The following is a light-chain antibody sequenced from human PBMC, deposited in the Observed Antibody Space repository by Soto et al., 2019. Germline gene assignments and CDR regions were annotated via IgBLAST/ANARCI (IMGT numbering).Light chain of an antibody. V-gene: IGKV3-15*01. Sequence: EIVMTQSPATLSVPPGERATLSCRASQSVSSSLAWYQQKPGQAPRLLIYGASTRATGIPARFSGSGSGTEFTLTISSLQSEDFAVYSCQQYSNWPPKFGQGTKLEIK. J-gene: IGKJ2*01. CDR1: QSVSSS. CDR3: QQYSNWPPK. CDR2: GAS.